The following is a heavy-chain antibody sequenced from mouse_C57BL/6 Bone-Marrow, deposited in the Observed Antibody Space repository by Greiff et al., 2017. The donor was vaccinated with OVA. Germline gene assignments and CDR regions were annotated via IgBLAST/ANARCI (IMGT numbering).Heavy chain of an antibody. CDR1: GYTFTEYT. CDR2: FYPGSGSI. Sequence: VKLMESGAELVKPGASVKLSCKASGYTFTEYTIHWVKQRSGQGLEWIGWFYPGSGSIKYNEKFKDKATLTADKSSSTVYMELSRLTSEDSAVYFCARHEEDYYGSSYHWYFDVWGTGTTVTVSS. D-gene: IGHD1-1*01. CDR3: ARHEEDYYGSSYHWYFDV. V-gene: IGHV1-62-2*01. J-gene: IGHJ1*03.